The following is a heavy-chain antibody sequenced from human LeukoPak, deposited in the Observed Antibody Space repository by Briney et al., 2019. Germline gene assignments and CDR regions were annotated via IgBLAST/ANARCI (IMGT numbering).Heavy chain of an antibody. J-gene: IGHJ4*02. CDR1: GGSISSYY. CDR2: IYYSGST. Sequence: SETLSLTCTVSGGSISSYYWSWIRQPPGKGLEWIGYIYYSGSTNYNPSLKSRVTISVDTSKNQFSLKLSSVTAADTAVYYCARSSDPMYYDFWSGFIDWGQGTLVTVSS. V-gene: IGHV4-59*01. D-gene: IGHD3-3*01. CDR3: ARSSDPMYYDFWSGFID.